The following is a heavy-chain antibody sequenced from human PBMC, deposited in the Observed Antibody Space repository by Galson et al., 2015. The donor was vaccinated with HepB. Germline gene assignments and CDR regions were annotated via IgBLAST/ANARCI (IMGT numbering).Heavy chain of an antibody. J-gene: IGHJ4*02. CDR1: GFVFSNYW. Sequence: SLRLSCAASGFVFSNYWMVWARQDPGKGLAWVSRINRDGSITTYADSVRGRFTISRDNAKDTVHLQTNSLRVEDTAMYYCARGPFYYDTSGYYPPVEYWGQGALVTVSS. CDR3: ARGPFYYDTSGYYPPVEY. CDR2: INRDGSIT. D-gene: IGHD3-22*01. V-gene: IGHV3-74*01.